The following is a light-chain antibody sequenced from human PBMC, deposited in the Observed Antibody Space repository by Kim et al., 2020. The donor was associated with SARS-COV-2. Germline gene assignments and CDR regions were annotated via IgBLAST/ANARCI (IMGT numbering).Light chain of an antibody. CDR2: GNS. CDR3: QSYDSSLSGTV. CDR1: SSNIGAGYD. V-gene: IGLV1-40*01. J-gene: IGLJ2*01. Sequence: RFTISGTGSSSNIGAGYDVHWYQQLPRTAPKLLIYGNSNRPSGVPDRFSGSKSGTSASLAITGLQAEDEADYYCQSYDSSLSGTVFGGGTQLTVL.